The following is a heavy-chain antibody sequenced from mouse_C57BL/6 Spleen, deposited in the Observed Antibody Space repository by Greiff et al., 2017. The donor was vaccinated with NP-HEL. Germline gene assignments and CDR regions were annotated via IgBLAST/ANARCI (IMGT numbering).Heavy chain of an antibody. D-gene: IGHD1-1*01. V-gene: IGHV1-59*01. J-gene: IGHJ1*03. CDR1: GYTFTSYW. CDR2: IDPSDSYT. Sequence: QVQLKQPGAELVRPGTSVKLSCKASGYTFTSYWMHWVKQRPGQGLEWIGVIDPSDSYTNYNQKFKGKATLTVDTSSSTAYMQLSSLTSEDSAVYYCAEGVYYGSSYWYFDVWGTGTTVTVSS. CDR3: AEGVYYGSSYWYFDV.